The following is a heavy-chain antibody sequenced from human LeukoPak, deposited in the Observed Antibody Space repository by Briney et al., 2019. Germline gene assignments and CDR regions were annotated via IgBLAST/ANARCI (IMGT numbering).Heavy chain of an antibody. CDR3: TTLDIVVVPAAMVGHYYMDV. CDR1: GFTFSNAW. D-gene: IGHD2-2*01. Sequence: GGSLRLSCAASGFTFSNAWMSWVRQAPGKGLEWVGRIKSKTDGGTTDYAAPVKGRFTISRDDSKNTLYLQMNSLKTEDTAVYYCTTLDIVVVPAAMVGHYYMDVWGKGTTVTVSS. CDR2: IKSKTDGGTT. J-gene: IGHJ6*03. V-gene: IGHV3-15*01.